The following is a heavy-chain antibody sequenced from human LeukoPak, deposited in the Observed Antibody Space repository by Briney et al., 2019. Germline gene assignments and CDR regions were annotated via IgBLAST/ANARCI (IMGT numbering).Heavy chain of an antibody. CDR3: ACTNTLDV. CDR2: IYQDGSKK. Sequence: GFLRLSCAASGFMFSNYWMNWVRQAPGKGLEWVANIYQDGSKKNYVDSVKGRFTISRDNAKNSLYLQMNSLRAEDTAVYYCACTNTLDVWGKGATVTVSS. D-gene: IGHD2-8*01. V-gene: IGHV3-7*03. J-gene: IGHJ6*04. CDR1: GFMFSNYW.